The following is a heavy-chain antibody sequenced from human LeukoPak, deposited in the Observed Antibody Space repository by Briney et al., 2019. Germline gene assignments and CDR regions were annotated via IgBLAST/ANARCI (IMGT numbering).Heavy chain of an antibody. V-gene: IGHV3-23*01. D-gene: IGHD5-18*01. Sequence: GGSLRLSCVASGFTFSKYTMSWVRQAPGKGLEWVAGIYGGVTGSPLYAESVLGRFTISRDNSKNTLYLQMNSLRAEDTAVYYCHVDTDNWFDPWGQGTLVTVSS. CDR2: IYGGVTGSP. CDR1: GFTFSKYT. J-gene: IGHJ5*02. CDR3: HVDTDNWFDP.